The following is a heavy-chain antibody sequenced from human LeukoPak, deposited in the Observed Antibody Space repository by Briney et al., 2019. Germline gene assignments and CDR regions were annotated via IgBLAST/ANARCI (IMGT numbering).Heavy chain of an antibody. J-gene: IGHJ5*02. CDR2: IYPGDSDT. CDR1: GHSVYNYW. V-gene: IGHV5-51*01. Sequence: GESLKISCKASGHSVYNYWIGWVRQMPGKGLEWMGIIYPGDSDTRYSPSFQGQVTISADKSITTAYLQWSSLKASDTAIYYCARLNYYDSSGSKFDPWGQGTLVTVSS. CDR3: ARLNYYDSSGSKFDP. D-gene: IGHD3-22*01.